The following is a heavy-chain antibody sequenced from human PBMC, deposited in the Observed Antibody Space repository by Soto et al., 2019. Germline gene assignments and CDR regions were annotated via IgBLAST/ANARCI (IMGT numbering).Heavy chain of an antibody. Sequence: PGGSLRLSCAASGFTFSDYYMSWIRQAPGKGLEWVSYISSSSSYTNYADSVKGRFTISRDNAKNSLYLQMNSLRAEDTAVYYCASYLWPGAFDDWGQGTLVTVSS. V-gene: IGHV3-11*03. CDR1: GFTFSDYY. CDR3: ASYLWPGAFDD. J-gene: IGHJ4*02. CDR2: ISSSSSYT. D-gene: IGHD3-10*01.